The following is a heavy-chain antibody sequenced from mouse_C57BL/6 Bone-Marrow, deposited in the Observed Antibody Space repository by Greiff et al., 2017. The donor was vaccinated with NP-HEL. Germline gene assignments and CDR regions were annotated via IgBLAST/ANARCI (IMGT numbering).Heavy chain of an antibody. V-gene: IGHV1-85*01. CDR1: GYTFTSYD. CDR3: ARKGDYGSSCPWFAY. D-gene: IGHD1-1*01. CDR2: IYPRDGST. Sequence: QVQLKESGPELVKPGASVKLSCKASGYTFTSYDINWVKQRPGQGLEWIGWIYPRDGSTKYNEKFKGKATLTVDTSSSTAYMELHSLTSEDSAVYFCARKGDYGSSCPWFAYWGQGTLVTVSA. J-gene: IGHJ3*01.